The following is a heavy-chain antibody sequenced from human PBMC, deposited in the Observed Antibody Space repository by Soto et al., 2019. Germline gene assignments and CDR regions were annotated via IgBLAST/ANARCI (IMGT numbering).Heavy chain of an antibody. V-gene: IGHV3-23*01. CDR2: ISGSGGST. D-gene: IGHD6-6*01. CDR1: GFTFSSYA. CDR3: AKALTGPGQAGSSTAY. Sequence: GGSLRLSCAASGFTFSSYAMSWVRQAPGKGLEWVSAISGSGGSTYYADSVKGRFTISRDNSKNTLYLQMNSLRAEDTAVYYCAKALTGPGQAGSSTAYWGQGTLVTVSS. J-gene: IGHJ4*02.